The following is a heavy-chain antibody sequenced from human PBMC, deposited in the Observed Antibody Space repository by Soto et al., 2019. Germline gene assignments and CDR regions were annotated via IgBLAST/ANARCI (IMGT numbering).Heavy chain of an antibody. CDR1: GFSLSTSGVG. Sequence: SGPTTVNPTQTLTLTCSFSGFSLSTSGVGVGWIRQPPGKALEWLALIYWNNDKRYSPSLKSRLTITKDTSKNQVVLTMTSMDPMDTATYYCGYSPVRYCSTTTCFPFDYWGPGTLVTVSS. D-gene: IGHD2-2*01. CDR3: GYSPVRYCSTTTCFPFDY. CDR2: IYWNNDK. J-gene: IGHJ4*02. V-gene: IGHV2-5*01.